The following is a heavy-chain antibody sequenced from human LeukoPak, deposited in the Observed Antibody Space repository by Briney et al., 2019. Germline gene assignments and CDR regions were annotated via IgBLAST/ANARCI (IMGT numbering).Heavy chain of an antibody. Sequence: GRSLRLSCAASGFTFSSYGMHWVRQAPGKGLEWVAVISYDGSNKYYADSVKGRFTISRDNSKNTLYLQMNSLRAEDTAVYYCAKDQDPNCGGDCYSFDYWGQGTLVTVSS. D-gene: IGHD2-21*02. J-gene: IGHJ4*02. CDR2: ISYDGSNK. V-gene: IGHV3-30*18. CDR1: GFTFSSYG. CDR3: AKDQDPNCGGDCYSFDY.